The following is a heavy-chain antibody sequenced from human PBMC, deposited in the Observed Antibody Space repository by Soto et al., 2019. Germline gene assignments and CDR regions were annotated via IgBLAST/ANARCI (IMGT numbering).Heavy chain of an antibody. Sequence: GGSLRLSCEVSGFNFSSYAMSWVRQAPGKGLEWVSAISGSDNTTYYADSVKGRFTISRDNSKNTLYLQMSSLRADDTAVYYCAPMGVWGQGTTVTVSS. CDR1: GFNFSSYA. CDR2: ISGSDNTT. V-gene: IGHV3-23*01. CDR3: APMGV. J-gene: IGHJ6*02.